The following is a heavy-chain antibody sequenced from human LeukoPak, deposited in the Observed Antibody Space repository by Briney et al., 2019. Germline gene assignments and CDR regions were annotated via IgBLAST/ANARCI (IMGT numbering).Heavy chain of an antibody. Sequence: GGSLRLSCAGSGFIFSNFWMGWARQGPGKGLQWVASINRDGSEKHPVDSVKGRFTISRDNAKNSVYLQMNGLTVEDTAVYYCARGSDWRDWGATFDYWGQGTLVTVSS. D-gene: IGHD7-27*01. V-gene: IGHV3-7*01. CDR2: INRDGSEK. CDR3: ARGSDWRDWGATFDY. CDR1: GFIFSNFW. J-gene: IGHJ4*02.